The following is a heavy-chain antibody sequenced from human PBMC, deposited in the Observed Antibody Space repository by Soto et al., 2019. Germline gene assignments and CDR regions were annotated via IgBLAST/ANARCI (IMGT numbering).Heavy chain of an antibody. Sequence: GGSLRLSCAASGFGFSSYAISWVRQAPGKGLEWVSSISGNSGSTYYADSVKGRFTISRDNSKNTLYLQMNSLGVEDTAIYYCAKNIVVVPAAKDAFDLWGQGTMVTVSS. CDR3: AKNIVVVPAAKDAFDL. D-gene: IGHD2-2*01. CDR2: ISGNSGST. V-gene: IGHV3-23*01. CDR1: GFGFSSYA. J-gene: IGHJ3*01.